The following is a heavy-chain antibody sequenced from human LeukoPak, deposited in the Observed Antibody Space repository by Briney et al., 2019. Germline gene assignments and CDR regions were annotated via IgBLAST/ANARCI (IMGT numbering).Heavy chain of an antibody. CDR1: GFTISSYS. Sequence: RTGGSLRLSCAASGFTISSYSMNWVRQAPGKGLEWVSSISSSSSYIYYADSVKGRFTISRDNAKNSLYLQMNSLRAEDTAVYYCARGTYDRPPYAFDIWGQGTMVTVSS. V-gene: IGHV3-21*01. CDR3: ARGTYDRPPYAFDI. CDR2: ISSSSSYI. J-gene: IGHJ3*02. D-gene: IGHD3-22*01.